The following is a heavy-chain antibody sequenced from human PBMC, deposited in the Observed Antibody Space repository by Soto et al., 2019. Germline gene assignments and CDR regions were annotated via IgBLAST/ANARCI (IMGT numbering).Heavy chain of an antibody. J-gene: IGHJ5*02. Sequence: GGSLRLSCAASGFTFSSYAMHWVRQAPGKGLEWVTVISYDGSNKYYADSVKGRFTISRDNSKNTLYLQMNSLRAEDTAVYYCARDNGYDSSGSGPEPWGQGTLVTVSS. D-gene: IGHD3-22*01. CDR3: ARDNGYDSSGSGPEP. V-gene: IGHV3-30-3*01. CDR1: GFTFSSYA. CDR2: ISYDGSNK.